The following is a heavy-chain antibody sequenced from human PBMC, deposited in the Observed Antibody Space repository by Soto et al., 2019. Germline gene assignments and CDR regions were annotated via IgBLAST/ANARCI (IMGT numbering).Heavy chain of an antibody. CDR2: SIVTSGHK. Sequence: GSLRLAWPASGFNFDRYPICWVRKAQGQGLEWVSSSIVTSGHKYYADPVRGVFTISRENSKNIPFLQMSSLRADDTAFYYWAKDPTISCSTNGVCPRDDMDVWGQGTTVTVSS. V-gene: IGHV3-23*01. D-gene: IGHD2-8*01. CDR3: AKDPTISCSTNGVCPRDDMDV. CDR1: GFNFDRYP. J-gene: IGHJ6*02.